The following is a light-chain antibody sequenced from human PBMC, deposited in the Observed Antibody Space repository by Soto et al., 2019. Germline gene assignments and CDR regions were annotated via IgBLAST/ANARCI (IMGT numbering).Light chain of an antibody. Sequence: QPVLTQPPSASGTPGQIVAISCSGSSPNIGSNTVTWYQQLPGTAPKLLIYSTSQRSSGVPGRFSGSKSGASASLSISGLQSEDEADYYCAAWDDRLDVDVFGTGTKLTVL. CDR2: STS. CDR3: AAWDDRLDVDV. CDR1: SPNIGSNT. V-gene: IGLV1-44*01. J-gene: IGLJ1*01.